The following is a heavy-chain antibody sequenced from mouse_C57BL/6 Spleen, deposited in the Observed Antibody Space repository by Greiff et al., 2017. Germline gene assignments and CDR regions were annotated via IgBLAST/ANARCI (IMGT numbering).Heavy chain of an antibody. V-gene: IGHV1-80*01. CDR2: IYPGDGDT. CDR3: ARDSSGYAMDY. J-gene: IGHJ4*01. Sequence: QVQLQQSGAELVKPGASVKISCKASGYAFSSYWMTWVKQRPGKGLEWIGEIYPGDGDTNYNGKFKGKATLTADTSSSTAYMQPSSLTSEDSAVYFCARDSSGYAMDYWGQGTSVTVSS. D-gene: IGHD3-2*02. CDR1: GYAFSSYW.